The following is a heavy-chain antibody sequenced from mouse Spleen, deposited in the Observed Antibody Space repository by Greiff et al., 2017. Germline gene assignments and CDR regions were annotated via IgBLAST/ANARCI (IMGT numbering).Heavy chain of an antibody. V-gene: IGHV5-16*01. CDR1: GFTFSDYY. J-gene: IGHJ2*01. CDR2: INYDGSST. CDR3: ARDGNSNYFDY. Sequence: EVQRVESEGGLVQPGSSMKLSCTASGFTFSDYYMAWVRQVPEKGLEWVANINYDGSSTYYLDSLKSRFIISRDNAKNILYLQMSSLKSEDTATYYCARDGNSNYFDYWGQGTTLTVSS. D-gene: IGHD2-1*01.